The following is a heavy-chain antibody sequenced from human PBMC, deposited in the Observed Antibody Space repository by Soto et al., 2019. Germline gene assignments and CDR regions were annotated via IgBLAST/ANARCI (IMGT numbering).Heavy chain of an antibody. J-gene: IGHJ5*01. CDR3: ARERRLYPGFDS. V-gene: IGHV3-21*01. D-gene: IGHD2-8*01. Sequence: PGGSLRLSCAASGFTFSSYSMNWVRQAPGKGLEWVSSNSSSSSYIYYADSVKGRFTISRDNAKNSLYLQMNSLRAEDTAVYYCARERRLYPGFDSWGQGTLVTVSS. CDR1: GFTFSSYS. CDR2: NSSSSSYI.